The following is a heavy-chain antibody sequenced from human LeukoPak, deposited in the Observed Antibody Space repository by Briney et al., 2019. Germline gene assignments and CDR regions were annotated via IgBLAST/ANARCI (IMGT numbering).Heavy chain of an antibody. V-gene: IGHV3-13*01. CDR1: GFAFSSFD. J-gene: IGHJ3*02. CDR3: ARDRFGERTFEK. CDR2: ILTNGDT. D-gene: IGHD3-10*01. Sequence: GGSPRLSCAASGFAFSSFDILWVRQSPRKGLEWVARILTNGDTDYGASVEGRFTISRENAKSYVYLQMNSLRDGDTAVYYCARDRFGERTFEKWGQGTMVTVSS.